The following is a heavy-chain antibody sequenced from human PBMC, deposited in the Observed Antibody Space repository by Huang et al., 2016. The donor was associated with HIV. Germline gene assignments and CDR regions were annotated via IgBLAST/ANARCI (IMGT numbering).Heavy chain of an antibody. CDR2: IKQDESEK. Sequence: GGRLVQPGGSIRLSCVGSTFRFGAYWMSWVRQSPGKGLELVANIKQDESEKYYVDSVKGRFNISRDNAKKVLFLEMNNVRVEDTATYYCATKTAAMDIWGQGTTVTVS. D-gene: IGHD1-7*01. CDR1: TFRFGAYW. CDR3: ATKTAAMDI. J-gene: IGHJ6*02. V-gene: IGHV3-7*01.